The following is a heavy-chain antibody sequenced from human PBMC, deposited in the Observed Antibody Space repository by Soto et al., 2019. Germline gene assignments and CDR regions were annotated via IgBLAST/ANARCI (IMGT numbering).Heavy chain of an antibody. CDR3: ARPIRGPRSFNGMDV. J-gene: IGHJ6*02. D-gene: IGHD1-26*01. Sequence: SGPTLVNPTETLTLTCTFSGFSLTSPGMCVSWIRQPPGKALEWLALIERDDDDKYYSTSLKTRLTISKDTRKNQVVLTMANMDPADTGTYYCARPIRGPRSFNGMDVWGQGTTVTVYS. V-gene: IGHV2-70*13. CDR2: IERDDDDK. CDR1: GFSLTSPGMC.